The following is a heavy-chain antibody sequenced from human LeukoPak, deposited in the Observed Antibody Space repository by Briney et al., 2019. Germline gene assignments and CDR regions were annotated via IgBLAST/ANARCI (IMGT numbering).Heavy chain of an antibody. CDR2: INPNSGGT. Sequence: GASVKVSCKASGYTFIGYYMHWMRQAPGHGLEWMGWINPNSGGTNYAQKFQGRVTMTRDTSISTAYMELSRLRSDDTAVYYCARGSDHTAMIKDFWGQGTLVTVSS. CDR1: GYTFIGYY. V-gene: IGHV1-2*02. D-gene: IGHD5-18*01. J-gene: IGHJ4*02. CDR3: ARGSDHTAMIKDF.